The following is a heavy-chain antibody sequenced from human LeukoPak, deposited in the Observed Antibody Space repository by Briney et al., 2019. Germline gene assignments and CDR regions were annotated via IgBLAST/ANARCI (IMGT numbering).Heavy chain of an antibody. J-gene: IGHJ4*02. CDR2: ISWDGGST. CDR3: AKDRGFGVVTQDFDY. CDR1: GFTFDDYA. D-gene: IGHD3-3*01. V-gene: IGHV3-43D*03. Sequence: GGSLRLSCAASGFTFDDYAMHWVRQAPGKGPEWVSLISWDGGSTYYADSVKGRFTISRDNSKNSLYLQMNSLRAEDTALYYCAKDRGFGVVTQDFDYWGQGTLVTVSS.